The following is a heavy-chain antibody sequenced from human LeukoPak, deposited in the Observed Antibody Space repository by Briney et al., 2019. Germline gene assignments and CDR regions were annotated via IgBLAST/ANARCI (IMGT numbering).Heavy chain of an antibody. CDR2: IYYSGST. Sequence: PSETLSLTCTVSGGSISTSSYYWGWIRQPPGKGLECIGNIYYSGSTYYNPSLKSRVTISVDTSKNQFSLKLSSVTAADTAVYYCARIRPIYSGWYKNYYYYYYMDVWGKGTTVTVSS. V-gene: IGHV4-39*07. D-gene: IGHD6-19*01. J-gene: IGHJ6*03. CDR1: GGSISTSSYY. CDR3: ARIRPIYSGWYKNYYYYYYMDV.